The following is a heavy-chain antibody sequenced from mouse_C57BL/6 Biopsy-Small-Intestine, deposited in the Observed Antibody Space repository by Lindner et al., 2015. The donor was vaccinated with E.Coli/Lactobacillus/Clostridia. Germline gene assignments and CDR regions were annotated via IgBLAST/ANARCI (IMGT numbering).Heavy chain of an antibody. CDR1: GYTSTSYT. V-gene: IGHV1-4*01. CDR2: INPSSGYT. D-gene: IGHD4-1*01. Sequence: VQLQESGAELARPGASVKMSCKASGYTSTSYTMHWIKQRPGQGLEWIGYINPSSGYTKYNQKFKDKATLTADKSSSTAYMQLSSLTSEDSAVYYCARRKDWDYYFDYWGQGTTLTVSS. CDR3: ARRKDWDYYFDY. J-gene: IGHJ2*01.